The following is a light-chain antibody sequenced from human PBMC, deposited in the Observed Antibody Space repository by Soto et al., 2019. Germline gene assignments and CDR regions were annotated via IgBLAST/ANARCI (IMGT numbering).Light chain of an antibody. CDR3: QQYYSYPRT. CDR2: AAS. CDR1: QSISSY. Sequence: IQTTQSPSSISASVGDRLTITCRASQSISSYLNWYQQKPGKAPKLLIYAASTLQSGVPSRFSGSGSGTDFTLTISCLQSEDFATYYCQQYYSYPRTFGQGTKVDI. J-gene: IGKJ1*01. V-gene: IGKV1-8*01.